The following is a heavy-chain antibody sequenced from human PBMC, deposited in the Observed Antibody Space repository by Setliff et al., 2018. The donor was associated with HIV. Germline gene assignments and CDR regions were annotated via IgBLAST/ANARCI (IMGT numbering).Heavy chain of an antibody. V-gene: IGHV3-48*01. CDR3: ARSELWFGESPLFGGWFDP. CDR1: GFSFSSYS. CDR2: ISSVGRTA. J-gene: IGHJ5*02. D-gene: IGHD3-10*01. Sequence: GGSLRLSCAASGFSFSSYSMHWVRRAPGKGLEWLAFISSVGRTAYYADSVKGRFTTSRDNSKNTMYLQMNSLRAEDTAVYYCARSELWFGESPLFGGWFDPWGQGTLVTVSS.